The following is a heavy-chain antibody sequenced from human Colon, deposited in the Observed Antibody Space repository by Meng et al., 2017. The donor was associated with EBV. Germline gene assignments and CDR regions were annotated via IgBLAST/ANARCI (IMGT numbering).Heavy chain of an antibody. CDR2: IDHRGNT. CDR3: ARRGPSGNFSP. J-gene: IGHJ5*02. V-gene: IGHV4-34*01. CDR1: GGSFRDYY. D-gene: IGHD3-10*01. Sequence: QVQLQQWGAGLLKPLETLSRSCAVYGGSFRDYYWTWIRHPPGKGLEWIGEIDHRGNTKYNPSLKSRVTISLDTSKKQFSLKVSSVTAADSAVYYCARRGPSGNFSPWSQGALVTVSS.